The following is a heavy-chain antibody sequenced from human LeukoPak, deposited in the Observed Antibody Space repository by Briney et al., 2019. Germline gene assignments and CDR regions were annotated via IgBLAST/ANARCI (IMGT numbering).Heavy chain of an antibody. CDR1: GYTFTSYY. Sequence: ASVKVSCKASGYTFTSYYMHWVRQAPGQGLEWMGIINPSGGSTSYAQKFQGRVTMTRDTSTSTVYMELSSLRSEDTAVYYCARASAVVVPAASGPFDYWGQGTLVTVSS. CDR3: ARASAVVVPAASGPFDY. V-gene: IGHV1-46*01. J-gene: IGHJ4*02. D-gene: IGHD2-2*01. CDR2: INPSGGST.